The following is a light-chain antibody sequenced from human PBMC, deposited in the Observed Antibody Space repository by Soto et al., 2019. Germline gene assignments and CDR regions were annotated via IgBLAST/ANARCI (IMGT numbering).Light chain of an antibody. CDR2: YDD. CDR1: SSNIGDNP. J-gene: IGLJ2*01. Sequence: QSVLTQPPSVSEVPRQRVTISCSGSSSNIGDNPVNWYQHLPGKAPKLLIYYDDLRPSGVSDRFSGSKSGTSVSLAISGLQSEDEADYYCASWDDSVNGVIFGGGTKLTVL. CDR3: ASWDDSVNGVI. V-gene: IGLV1-36*01.